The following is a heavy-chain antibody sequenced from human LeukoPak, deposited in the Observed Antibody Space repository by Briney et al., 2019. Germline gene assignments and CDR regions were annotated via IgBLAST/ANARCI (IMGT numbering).Heavy chain of an antibody. CDR2: INHSGST. CDR3: ARLSRRDYYGSGSYYDY. J-gene: IGHJ4*02. Sequence: SETLSLTCAVYGGSFSGYYWSWIRQPPGKGLEWIGEINHSGSTNYNPSLKSRVTISVDTSKNQFSLKLSSVTAADTAVYYCARLSRRDYYGSGSYYDYWGQGTLVTVSS. V-gene: IGHV4-34*01. D-gene: IGHD3-10*01. CDR1: GGSFSGYY.